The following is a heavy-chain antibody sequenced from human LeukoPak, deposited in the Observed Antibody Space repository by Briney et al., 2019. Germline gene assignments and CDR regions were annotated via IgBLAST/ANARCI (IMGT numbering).Heavy chain of an antibody. CDR2: ISSSGSTI. J-gene: IGHJ5*02. V-gene: IGHV3-48*03. Sequence: GGSLRLSCAASGFTFSSYEMNWVRQAPGKGLEWVSYISSSGSTIYYADSVKGRFTISSDNAKNSLYLQMNSLRAEDTAVYYCARDRGDIVVGTTNWFDPWGQGTLVTVSS. CDR1: GFTFSSYE. D-gene: IGHD2-2*01. CDR3: ARDRGDIVVGTTNWFDP.